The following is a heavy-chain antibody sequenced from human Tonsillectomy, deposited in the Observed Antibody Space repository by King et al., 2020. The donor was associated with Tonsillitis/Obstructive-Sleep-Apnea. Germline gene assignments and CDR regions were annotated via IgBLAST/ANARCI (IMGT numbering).Heavy chain of an antibody. J-gene: IGHJ3*02. CDR2: LTLSGST. V-gene: IGHV4-34*01. CDR3: ARGRCSSTSCYPQRI. D-gene: IGHD2-2*01. Sequence: VQLQQWGAGLLKPSETLSLTCAVYGGSFSGYYWSWICQPPGKGLCWMGGLTLSGSTNYNPSLKSRVTISVDTTKNQFSLKLSAVTAADTAVYYCARGRCSSTSCYPQRIWGQGTMVTVSS. CDR1: GGSFSGYY.